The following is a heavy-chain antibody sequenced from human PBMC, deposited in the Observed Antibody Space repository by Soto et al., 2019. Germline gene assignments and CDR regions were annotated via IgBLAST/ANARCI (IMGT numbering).Heavy chain of an antibody. CDR1: GFTFSTYT. CDR2: ISSRGSTI. CDR3: ATVAENFDY. J-gene: IGHJ4*02. V-gene: IGHV3-48*01. Sequence: EVQLVESGGGLVQPGGSLRLSCAASGFTFSTYTMNWVRQAPGKGLEWVSYISSRGSTIYYADSVKGRFTISRDNAKNSLYLQMNSLRGEDTAVYYCATVAENFDYWGQGTLVTVSS.